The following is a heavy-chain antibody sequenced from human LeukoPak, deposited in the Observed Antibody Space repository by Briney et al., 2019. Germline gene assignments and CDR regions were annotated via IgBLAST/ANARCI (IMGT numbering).Heavy chain of an antibody. Sequence: SQTLSLTCAISGDSVSSNSVVWNWNRQSPSRGLEWLGRTYYRSEWYYHYAVSVKSRITINPDTSKNQFSLQLNSVTPDDTGVYYCARLLNPAFDIWGQGTMVTVSS. CDR2: TYYRSEWYY. V-gene: IGHV6-1*01. CDR3: ARLLNPAFDI. D-gene: IGHD1-14*01. CDR1: GDSVSSNSVV. J-gene: IGHJ3*02.